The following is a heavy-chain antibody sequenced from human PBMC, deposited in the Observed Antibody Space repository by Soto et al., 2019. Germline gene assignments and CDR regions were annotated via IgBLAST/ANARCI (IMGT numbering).Heavy chain of an antibody. CDR2: LYFNGDR. Sequence: SGPTLVNPTQTLTLTCTFSGFSLSSSGVGVGWIRQPPGKSLEWLAVLYFNGDRRRSPSLENRLTITKDTSKNQVILTMTNMDPVDTATYYCIYRPAAYGYHGLDVWGPGPTLTV. D-gene: IGHD6-25*01. J-gene: IGHJ6*02. V-gene: IGHV2-5*01. CDR3: IYRPAAYGYHGLDV. CDR1: GFSLSSSGVG.